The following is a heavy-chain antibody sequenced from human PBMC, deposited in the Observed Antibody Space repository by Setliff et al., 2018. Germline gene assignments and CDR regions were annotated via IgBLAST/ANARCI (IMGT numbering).Heavy chain of an antibody. CDR2: IFPADADT. Sequence: PGESLKISCKESRDSFTNYWIIWVRQVPGKGLEWMGMIFPADADTRYNPSFKGQVTMSLDRSITTAYLQWDSLKALDTAIYYCAQKHQRASWAFDPWGRGTLVTVSS. V-gene: IGHV5-51*01. J-gene: IGHJ5*02. D-gene: IGHD2-2*01. CDR3: AQKHQRASWAFDP. CDR1: RDSFTNYW.